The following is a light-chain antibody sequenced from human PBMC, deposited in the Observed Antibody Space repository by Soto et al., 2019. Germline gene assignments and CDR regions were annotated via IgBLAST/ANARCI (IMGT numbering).Light chain of an antibody. V-gene: IGKV2-28*01. CDR2: VDS. Sequence: DIVMTQSPLSLPVTPGEPASISCSSSQSPLHSNGYNFWDWYLQKPGQSPQLLIYVDSDRASGVPDRSSGNGSGTDFTRKISRVEAEDFGVYYCMQALQTPFTFGQGTKLEIK. CDR3: MQALQTPFT. J-gene: IGKJ2*01. CDR1: QSPLHSNGYNF.